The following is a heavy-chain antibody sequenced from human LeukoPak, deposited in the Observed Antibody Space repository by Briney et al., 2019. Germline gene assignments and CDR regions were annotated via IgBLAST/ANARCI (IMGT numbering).Heavy chain of an antibody. CDR3: ATSPSQWELLS. CDR1: XTLXXXS. V-gene: IGHV1-24*01. D-gene: IGHD1-26*01. CDR2: FDPEDGEK. Sequence: XTLXXXSMHWVRQXPGKGLEGRGGFDPEDGEKIYAQKFQGGVTMTEDTSTDTAYMELSSLRSEDTAVYYCATSPSQWELLSWGQGTLVTVSS. J-gene: IGHJ4*02.